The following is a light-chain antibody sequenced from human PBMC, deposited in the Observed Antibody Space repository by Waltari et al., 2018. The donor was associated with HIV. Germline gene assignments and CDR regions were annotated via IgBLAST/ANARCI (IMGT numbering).Light chain of an antibody. CDR2: SNE. Sequence: QSVLTQPPSASGPPGQRVTISCSGSRSNIGSKTVNWYQQLPGTAPKLLIYSNEQRPAGVPDRFSGAKSGTSASLAISGRQAEDEAGYYCAAWDVSLNGLVFGGGTKVTVL. CDR3: AAWDVSLNGLV. CDR1: RSNIGSKT. J-gene: IGLJ2*01. V-gene: IGLV1-44*01.